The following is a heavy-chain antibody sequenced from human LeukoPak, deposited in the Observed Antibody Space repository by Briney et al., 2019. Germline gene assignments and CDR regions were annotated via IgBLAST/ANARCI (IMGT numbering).Heavy chain of an antibody. CDR3: AKDANYIAVAGSYFDY. V-gene: IGHV3-30*18. CDR2: TSSDGNYV. J-gene: IGHJ4*02. CDR1: GFTLSSYV. Sequence: PGGSLRLSCVASGFTLSSYVMHWVRQAPGKGLEWVAVTSSDGNYVYYADSVRGRFTNSRDNFKNTVYLQMNNLRVEDTSVYYCAKDANYIAVAGSYFDYWGQGTLVTVSS. D-gene: IGHD6-19*01.